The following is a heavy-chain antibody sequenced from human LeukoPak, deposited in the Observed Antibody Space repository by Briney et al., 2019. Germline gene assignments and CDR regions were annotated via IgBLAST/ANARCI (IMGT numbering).Heavy chain of an antibody. CDR3: ATEAPRSYYFDY. J-gene: IGHJ4*02. V-gene: IGHV1-46*01. Sequence: ASGKVSCKASEDTFTYYHIHWVRQAPGQGVEWMGAVYATGGTTINTQNFQGRVTMTRDTSTGTVYMELSSLRFEDTAMYYCATEAPRSYYFDYWGQGILVTVSS. CDR2: VYATGGTT. CDR1: EDTFTYYH.